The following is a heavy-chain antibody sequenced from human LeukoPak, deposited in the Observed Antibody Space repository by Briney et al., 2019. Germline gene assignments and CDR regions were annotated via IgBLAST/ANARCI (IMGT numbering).Heavy chain of an antibody. CDR1: GFTFSSYA. CDR2: LSGGGGDT. D-gene: IGHD3-10*01. CDR3: AKGGISLVRGSFDY. V-gene: IGHV3-23*01. Sequence: GGSLRLSCAASGFTFSSYAMSWVRQAPGRGLEWVSALSGGGGDTYYAGSVKGRFTISRDNSKNMLYLQMNSLRTEDTAVYYCAKGGISLVRGSFDYWGQGALVIVSS. J-gene: IGHJ4*02.